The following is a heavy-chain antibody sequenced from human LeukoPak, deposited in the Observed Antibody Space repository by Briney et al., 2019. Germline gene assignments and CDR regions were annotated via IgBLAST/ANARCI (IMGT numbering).Heavy chain of an antibody. J-gene: IGHJ6*03. CDR3: AKDTSAWWYHRAYMNV. CDR2: ISGSGDKT. CDR1: GFTFSDYA. D-gene: IGHD2-15*01. Sequence: GGSLRLSCAASGFTFSDYAMSWVRQAPGGGLEWVSAISGSGDKTFHADSVKGRFTTSRDNSKNTLSLQMSSLRVEDSAVYFCAKDTSAWWYHRAYMNVWGTGTTVTVPS. V-gene: IGHV3-23*01.